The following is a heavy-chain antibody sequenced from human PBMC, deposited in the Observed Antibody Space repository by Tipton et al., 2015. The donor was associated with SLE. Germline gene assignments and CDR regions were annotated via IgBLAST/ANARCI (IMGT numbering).Heavy chain of an antibody. Sequence: TLSLTCTVSGGSMSSYYWSWIRQPAGKGLEWIGHIYSSGNTIYNPSLKSRVTMSVDTSKNQFSLKLSSVTAADTAVYYCARWGVQGGMDVWGQGTRVTVSS. J-gene: IGHJ6*02. CDR2: IYSSGNT. CDR1: GGSMSSYY. CDR3: ARWGVQGGMDV. D-gene: IGHD3-16*01. V-gene: IGHV4-4*07.